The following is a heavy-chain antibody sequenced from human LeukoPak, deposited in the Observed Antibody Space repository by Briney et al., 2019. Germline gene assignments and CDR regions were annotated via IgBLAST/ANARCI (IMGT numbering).Heavy chain of an antibody. CDR2: IYTSGST. D-gene: IGHD1-7*01. CDR3: ARDTQLRNYPFDY. CDR1: GGSISSGSYY. J-gene: IGHJ4*02. Sequence: PSETLSLTCTVSGGSISSGSYYWSWIRQPAGKGLEWIGRIYTSGSTNYNPSLKSRVTISVDTSKNQFSLKLSSVTAADTAVYYCARDTQLRNYPFDYWGQGTLVTVSS. V-gene: IGHV4-61*02.